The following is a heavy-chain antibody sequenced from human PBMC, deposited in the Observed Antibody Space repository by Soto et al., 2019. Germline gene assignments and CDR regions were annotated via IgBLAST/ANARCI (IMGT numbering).Heavy chain of an antibody. Sequence: SETLSLTCTVSGGSISSYYWSWIRQPPGKGLEWIGYIYYSGSTNYNPSLKSRVTISVDTSKNQFSLKLSSVTAADTAVYYCARLFGVVILDYWGQGTLVTVSS. V-gene: IGHV4-59*01. CDR2: IYYSGST. J-gene: IGHJ4*02. D-gene: IGHD3-3*01. CDR3: ARLFGVVILDY. CDR1: GGSISSYY.